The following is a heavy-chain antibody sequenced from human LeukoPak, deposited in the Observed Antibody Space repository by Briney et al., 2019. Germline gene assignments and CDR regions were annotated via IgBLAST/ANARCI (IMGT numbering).Heavy chain of an antibody. J-gene: IGHJ4*02. V-gene: IGHV4-34*01. D-gene: IGHD2-2*01. CDR3: ARGLYCSSTSCYRHRPPPDY. Sequence: SETLSLTCAVYGGSFSGYYWSWIRQPPGKGLEWIGEINHSGSTNYNPSLKSRVTISVDTSKNQFSLKLSSVTAADTAVYYCARGLYCSSTSCYRHRPPPDYWGQGTLVTVSS. CDR2: INHSGST. CDR1: GGSFSGYY.